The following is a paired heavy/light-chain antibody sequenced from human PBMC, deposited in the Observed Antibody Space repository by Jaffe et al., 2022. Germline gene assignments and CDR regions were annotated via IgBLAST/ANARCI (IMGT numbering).Heavy chain of an antibody. Sequence: EMQLVESGGVVVQPGGSLRLSCEASGFSLDDYAMHWVRQVPGKGLEWVSLIAWDGYTTYYADSVRGRFTISRGDGKNSLYLEMNSLRPEDTALYYCAKAESFSSDWYTRRSGYPYSFYMDVWGRGTTVTVSS. V-gene: IGHV3-43D*04. CDR1: GFSLDDYA. CDR3: AKAESFSSDWYTRRSGYPYSFYMDV. D-gene: IGHD6-25*01. J-gene: IGHJ6*03. CDR2: IAWDGYTT.
Light chain of an antibody. CDR1: QGISNY. CDR3: QQFNSYLFT. J-gene: IGKJ3*01. V-gene: IGKV1-9*01. CDR2: GAT. Sequence: DIQLTQSPSFLSASVGDRVTITCRASQGISNYLAWYQQKPGKAPKLLIYGATALQSGVPSRFSGSGFGTVFTLTISNLQPEDFATYYCQQFNSYLFTFGPGTKVDIK.